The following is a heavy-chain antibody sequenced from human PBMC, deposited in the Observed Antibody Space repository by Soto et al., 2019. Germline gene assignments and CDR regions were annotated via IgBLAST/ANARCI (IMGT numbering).Heavy chain of an antibody. CDR2: IWYDGSNK. Sequence: GGSLRLSCTTSGFTFNTYGMYWVRQAPGKGLEWVAIIWYDGSNKYYGDSVKGRFTISRDNSKNTLYLQMNSLRAEDTALYYCARGDCTGAYCYSWTFNYGVHVWGQGTTVTVSS. V-gene: IGHV3-33*08. D-gene: IGHD2-15*01. CDR3: ARGDCTGAYCYSWTFNYGVHV. CDR1: GFTFNTYG. J-gene: IGHJ6*01.